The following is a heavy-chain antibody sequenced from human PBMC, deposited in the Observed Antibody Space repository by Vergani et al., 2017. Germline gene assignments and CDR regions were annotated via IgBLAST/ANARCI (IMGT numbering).Heavy chain of an antibody. V-gene: IGHV4-31*03. CDR3: ARDFVPATAIQHPPYFDY. CDR2: IYYSGST. CDR1: GGSISSGGYY. J-gene: IGHJ4*02. Sequence: QVQLQESGPGLVKPSQTLSLTCTVSGGSISSGGYYWSWIRQHPGKGLEWIGYIYYSGSTYYNPSLKSRVTISVDTSKNQFSLKLSFVTAADTAVYYCARDFVPATAIQHPPYFDYWGQGTLVTVSS. D-gene: IGHD2-2*02.